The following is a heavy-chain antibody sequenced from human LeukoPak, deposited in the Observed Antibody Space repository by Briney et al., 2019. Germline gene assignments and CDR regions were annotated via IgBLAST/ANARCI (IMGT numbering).Heavy chain of an antibody. CDR1: GYSISSGYY. Sequence: SETLSLTCTVSGYSISSGYYWGWIRQPPGKGLEWIGSIYHSGSTYYNPSLKSRVTLSVDTSKNQFSLKLSSVTAADTAVYYCARGDGVGYYYYYMDVWGKGTTVTVSS. J-gene: IGHJ6*03. D-gene: IGHD2-8*01. CDR2: IYHSGST. V-gene: IGHV4-38-2*02. CDR3: ARGDGVGYYYYYMDV.